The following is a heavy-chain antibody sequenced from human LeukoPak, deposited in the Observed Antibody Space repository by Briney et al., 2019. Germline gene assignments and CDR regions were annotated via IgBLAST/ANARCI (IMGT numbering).Heavy chain of an antibody. CDR2: ISSSSSYI. D-gene: IGHD4-11*01. CDR3: ARAPYSRYYYMDV. V-gene: IGHV3-21*01. Sequence: GGSLRLSCAASGFTFSSYSMNWVRQAPGKGLEWVSSISSSSSYINYADSVKGRFTISRDNAKNSLYLQMNSLRAEDTAVYYCARAPYSRYYYMDVWGKGTTVTVSS. J-gene: IGHJ6*03. CDR1: GFTFSSYS.